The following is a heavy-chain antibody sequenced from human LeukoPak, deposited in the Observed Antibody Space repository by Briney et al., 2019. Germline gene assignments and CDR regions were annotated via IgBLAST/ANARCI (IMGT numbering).Heavy chain of an antibody. CDR2: ISAFNGNT. V-gene: IGHV1-18*01. Sequence: GASAKVSCKASGYTFTNYGISWVRQAPGQGLEWMGWISAFNGNTNYAQKLQGRVTMTTDTSTSTAYMELRGLRSDDTAVSYCARGAAAGRFFYYYGMDVWGQGTTVTVSS. CDR1: GYTFTNYG. J-gene: IGHJ6*02. D-gene: IGHD6-13*01. CDR3: ARGAAAGRFFYYYGMDV.